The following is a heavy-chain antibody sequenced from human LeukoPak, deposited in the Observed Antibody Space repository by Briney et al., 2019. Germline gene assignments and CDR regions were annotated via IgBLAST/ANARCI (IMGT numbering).Heavy chain of an antibody. CDR2: IHYSGST. CDR3: AKDKRITLIEGARDAFDI. D-gene: IGHD3-22*01. J-gene: IGHJ3*02. Sequence: SETLSLTCTVSGGSISSGNYWSWIRQHPGKGLEWIGHIHYSGSTFYDPSLKSRVLISVDTSKNQFSLKLRSVTAADTAVYYCAKDKRITLIEGARDAFDIWGQGTMVTVSS. V-gene: IGHV4-31*03. CDR1: GGSISSGNY.